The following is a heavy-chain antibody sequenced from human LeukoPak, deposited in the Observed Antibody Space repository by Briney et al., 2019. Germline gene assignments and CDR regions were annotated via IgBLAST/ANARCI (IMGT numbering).Heavy chain of an antibody. V-gene: IGHV3-11*05. J-gene: IGHJ4*02. CDR3: ARVYSYDSTGYFDYYFDY. CDR2: ITSSSYT. CDR1: GFTFSDYY. Sequence: KPGGSLRLSCAASGFTFSDYYMSWIRQAPGKGLEWVSYITSSSYTNYADSVKGRLTISRDNAKNSLYLQMNSLRAEDTAVYYCARVYSYDSTGYFDYYFDYWGQGTLVTVSS. D-gene: IGHD3-22*01.